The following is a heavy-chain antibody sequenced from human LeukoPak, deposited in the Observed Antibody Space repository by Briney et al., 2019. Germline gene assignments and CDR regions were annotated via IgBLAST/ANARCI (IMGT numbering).Heavy chain of an antibody. J-gene: IGHJ4*02. D-gene: IGHD6-19*01. CDR1: GFTFSSYG. Sequence: PGGSLRLSCAASGFTFSSYGMNWVRQAPGKGLEWVSYISSSGSTIYYADSVKGRFTISRDNAKNSLYLQMNSLRAEDTAVYYCARVGYSSGWYRYFDYWGQGTLVTVSS. CDR2: ISSSGSTI. CDR3: ARVGYSSGWYRYFDY. V-gene: IGHV3-48*03.